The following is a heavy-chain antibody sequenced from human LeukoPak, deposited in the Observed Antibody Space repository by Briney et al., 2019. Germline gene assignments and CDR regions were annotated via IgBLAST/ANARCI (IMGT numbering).Heavy chain of an antibody. CDR3: ARDIGWMATIDY. Sequence: ASVKVSCKASGGTFSSYAISWVRQAPGQGLEWMGWISAYNGNTNYAQKFQGRVIMTTDTSTSTAYMELRRMRSNDTAVYYCARDIGWMATIDYWGQGTLVTVSS. CDR1: GGTFSSYA. V-gene: IGHV1-18*01. CDR2: ISAYNGNT. J-gene: IGHJ4*02. D-gene: IGHD5-24*01.